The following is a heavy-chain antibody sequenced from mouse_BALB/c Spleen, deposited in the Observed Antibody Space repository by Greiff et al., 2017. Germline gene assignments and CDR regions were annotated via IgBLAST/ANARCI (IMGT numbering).Heavy chain of an antibody. V-gene: IGHV1-87*01. D-gene: IGHD2-2*01. CDR2: IYPGDGDT. CDR3: ARRGYGYDGDYCDD. J-gene: IGHJ2*01. Sequence: VKLVESGAELARPGASVKLSCKASGYTFTSYWMQWVKQRPGQGLEWIGAIYPGDGDTRYTQKFKGKATLTADKSSSTAYMQLSSLASEDSAVYYCARRGYGYDGDYCDDWGQGTTLTVSS. CDR1: GYTFTSYW.